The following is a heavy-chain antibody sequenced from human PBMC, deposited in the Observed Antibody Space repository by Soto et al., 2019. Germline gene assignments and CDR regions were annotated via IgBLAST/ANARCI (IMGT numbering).Heavy chain of an antibody. V-gene: IGHV4-39*01. J-gene: IGHJ4*02. CDR3: ASLRSGPDNGWYWAFDY. CDR2: IYYSGST. Sequence: PSETLSLTWTVSGGSISSRSYYWGWIRQPPGKGLEWIENIYYSGSTYYNPSLKSRVTISVDTSKNQFSLKLSSVTAADTAVYFCASLRSGPDNGWYWAFDYWGQGTLVTVSS. D-gene: IGHD6-19*01. CDR1: GGSISSRSYY.